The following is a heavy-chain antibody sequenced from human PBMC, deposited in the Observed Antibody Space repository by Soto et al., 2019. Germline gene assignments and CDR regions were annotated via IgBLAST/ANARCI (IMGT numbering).Heavy chain of an antibody. CDR2: IDHSGST. D-gene: IGHD3-3*01. Sequence: PETLSLTCHVSVYSISSGYYWGWMRQPPGKGLEWIGSIDHSGSTYYSPSLKSRVTISVDTSKNQFSLKLNSVTAADTDVYYCARSGYPPSYRLDVWGRGSLVT. J-gene: IGHJ2*01. V-gene: IGHV4-38-2*01. CDR3: ARSGYPPSYRLDV. CDR1: VYSISSGYY.